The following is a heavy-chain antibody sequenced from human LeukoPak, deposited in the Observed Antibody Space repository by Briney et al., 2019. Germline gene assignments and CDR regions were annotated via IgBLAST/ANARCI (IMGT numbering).Heavy chain of an antibody. CDR3: ARGEGWLQSVYFDY. CDR2: IYYSGST. CDR1: GGSISSGGYY. J-gene: IGHJ4*02. V-gene: IGHV4-31*03. Sequence: SETLSLTCTVSGGSISSGGYYWSWIRQHPGKGLEWIGYIYYSGSTYYNTSLKSRVTISVDTSKNQFSLKLSSVTAADTAVYYCARGEGWLQSVYFDYWGQGTLVTVSS. D-gene: IGHD5-24*01.